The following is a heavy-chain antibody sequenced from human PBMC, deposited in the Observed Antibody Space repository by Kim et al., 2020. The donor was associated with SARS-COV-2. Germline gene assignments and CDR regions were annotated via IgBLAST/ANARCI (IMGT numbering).Heavy chain of an antibody. CDR2: IYYSGST. CDR1: GGSISSSSYY. Sequence: SDTLSLTCTVSGGSISSSSYYWGWIRQPPGKGLEWIGSIYYSGSTYYNPSLKSRVTISVDTSKNQFSLKLSSVTAADTAVYYCARGKEWELHYYFDYWGQGTLVTVSS. V-gene: IGHV4-39*07. CDR3: ARGKEWELHYYFDY. D-gene: IGHD1-26*01. J-gene: IGHJ4*02.